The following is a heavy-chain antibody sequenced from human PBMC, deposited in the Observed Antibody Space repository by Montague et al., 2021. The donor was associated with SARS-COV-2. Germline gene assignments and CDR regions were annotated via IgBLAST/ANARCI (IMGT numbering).Heavy chain of an antibody. CDR2: ISNGGKT. CDR3: ARHRRYDVVTYYPDF. Sequence: SETLSLTCSVSGGSFDSYNFFWVWLRQPTGKRLEWIGVISNGGKTFHNPYLQSRVTISVHTSRNQLSLNVKSVTAADTAVYYCARHRRYDVVTYYPDFWGQGILVTVSS. CDR1: GGSFDSYNFF. V-gene: IGHV4-39*01. D-gene: IGHD3-16*01. J-gene: IGHJ4*02.